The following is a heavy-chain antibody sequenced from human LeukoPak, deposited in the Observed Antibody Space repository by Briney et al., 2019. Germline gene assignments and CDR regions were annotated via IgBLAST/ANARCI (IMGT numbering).Heavy chain of an antibody. D-gene: IGHD4-23*01. CDR3: AIALRWDYYYYMDV. Sequence: EASVKVSCKASGYTFTSYGISWVRQAPGQGLEWMGWISAYNGNTNYAQKLQGRVTMTTDTSTSTAYMELRSLRSDDTAVYYCAIALRWDYYYYMDVWGKGTTVTVSS. V-gene: IGHV1-18*01. CDR2: ISAYNGNT. J-gene: IGHJ6*03. CDR1: GYTFTSYG.